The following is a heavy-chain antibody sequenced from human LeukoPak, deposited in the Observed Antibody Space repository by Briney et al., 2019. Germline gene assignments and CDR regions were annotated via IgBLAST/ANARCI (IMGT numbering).Heavy chain of an antibody. J-gene: IGHJ6*02. D-gene: IGHD6-13*01. CDR1: GFTFSSYS. CDR3: ARLEGDIVAAHSYYYGMDV. V-gene: IGHV3-21*01. Sequence: GGSLTLSCAASGFTFSSYSRNWVRQAPGKGLEWVSSISRSGTYIYYADSGKGRFTIARADAKNSLSLQMNGLRAEDTAVYYCARLEGDIVAAHSYYYGMDVWGQGTTVTVSS. CDR2: ISRSGTYI.